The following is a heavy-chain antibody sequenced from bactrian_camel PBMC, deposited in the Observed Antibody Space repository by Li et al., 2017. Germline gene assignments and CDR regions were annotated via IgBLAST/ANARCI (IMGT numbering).Heavy chain of an antibody. D-gene: IGHD3*01. CDR1: GFAFSSYA. CDR2: FYGSASMT. CDR3: AAGQGALLWVGWYDY. J-gene: IGHJ4*01. Sequence: VQLVESGGGLVQPGGSLRLSCAASGFAFSSYAMSWVRQAPGKGLEWVSTFYGSASMTYYADSVKGRFTISKDSAKNTLFLQMNSLKSDDTAVYYCAAGQGALLWVGWYDYWGQGTQVTVS. V-gene: IGHV3S2*01.